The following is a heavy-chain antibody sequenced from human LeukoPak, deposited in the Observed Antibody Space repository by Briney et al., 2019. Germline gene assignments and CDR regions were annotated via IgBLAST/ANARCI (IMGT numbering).Heavy chain of an antibody. Sequence: SQTLSLTCTVSGGSISSGGYSWSWIRQHPGKGLEWIGYIYYSGSTYYNPSLKSRVTISVDTSKNQFSLKLSSVTAADTAVYYCARADTVTTWFDPWGQGTLVTVSS. CDR1: GGSISSGGYS. V-gene: IGHV4-31*03. D-gene: IGHD4-17*01. CDR3: ARADTVTTWFDP. J-gene: IGHJ5*02. CDR2: IYYSGST.